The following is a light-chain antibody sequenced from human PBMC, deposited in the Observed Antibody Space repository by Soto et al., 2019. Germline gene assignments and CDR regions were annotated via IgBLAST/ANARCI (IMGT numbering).Light chain of an antibody. CDR3: ASYTSSPTLV. J-gene: IGLJ1*01. CDR1: SSDIGTYNY. Sequence: QSALTQPASVSGSPGQSITISCTGTSSDIGTYNYVSWYQQHPGKAPKLIIYEVSKRPSGVSNRLSGSKSGNTASLSISGLQAEDEADYYCASYTSSPTLVFGTGTKVTVL. V-gene: IGLV2-14*01. CDR2: EVS.